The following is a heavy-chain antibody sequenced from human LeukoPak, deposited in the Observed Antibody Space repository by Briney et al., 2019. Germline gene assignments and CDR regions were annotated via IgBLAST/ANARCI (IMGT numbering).Heavy chain of an antibody. D-gene: IGHD4-11*01. Sequence: SATLSFTCTVSGGSMKTDSYYWGWIRHPPGKGLEWIGSIHYSGNGHYNLPLKSRVTMSVDTSKNQLSLSLSSVTAADTAVYYCASQNYSDYSVNSFHYWGQGKLVTVSA. CDR3: ASQNYSDYSVNSFHY. CDR1: GGSMKTDSYY. CDR2: IHYSGNG. V-gene: IGHV4-39*01. J-gene: IGHJ4*02.